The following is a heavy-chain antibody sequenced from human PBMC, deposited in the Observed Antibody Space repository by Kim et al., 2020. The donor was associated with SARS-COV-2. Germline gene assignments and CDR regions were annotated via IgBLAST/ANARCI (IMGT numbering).Heavy chain of an antibody. D-gene: IGHD3-10*01. J-gene: IGHJ4*02. CDR2: T. CDR3: ARGGFPGALDY. Sequence: TGSPYSGKDRFTISRDNAKNTLYLQMDRLRAEDTAVYYCARGGFPGALDYWGQGTLVTVSS. V-gene: IGHV3-74*01.